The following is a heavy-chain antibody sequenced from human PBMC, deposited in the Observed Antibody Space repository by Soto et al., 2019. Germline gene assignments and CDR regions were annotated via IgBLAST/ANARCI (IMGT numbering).Heavy chain of an antibody. D-gene: IGHD3-3*01. CDR2: IYYSGST. CDR1: GGSISSSSYY. Sequence: SETLSLTCTVSGGSISSSSYYWGWIRQPPGKGLEWIGSIYYSGSTYYNPSLKSRVTISVDTSKNQFSLKLSSVTAADTAVYYCATVLTTILGAVGWFDPWGQGTLVTVSS. J-gene: IGHJ5*02. V-gene: IGHV4-39*01. CDR3: ATVLTTILGAVGWFDP.